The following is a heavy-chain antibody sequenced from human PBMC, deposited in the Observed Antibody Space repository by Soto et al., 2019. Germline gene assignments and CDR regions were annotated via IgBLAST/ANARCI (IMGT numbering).Heavy chain of an antibody. V-gene: IGHV3-30*18. CDR2: ISYDGSNK. CDR1: GFTFSSYG. J-gene: IGHJ4*02. CDR3: AKEGAFWSGCYFDY. Sequence: QVQLVESGGGVVQPGRSLRLSCAASGFTFSSYGMHWVRQAPGKGLEWVAVISYDGSNKYYADSVKGRFTISRDNSQNPLYLQMKSLRAEDPAVYYCAKEGAFWSGCYFDYWGQGTLVTVSS. D-gene: IGHD3-3*01.